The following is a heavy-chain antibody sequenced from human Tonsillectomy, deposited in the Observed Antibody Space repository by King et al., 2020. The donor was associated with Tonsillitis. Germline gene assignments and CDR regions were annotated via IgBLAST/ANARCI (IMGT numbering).Heavy chain of an antibody. D-gene: IGHD2-8*01. V-gene: IGHV3-30*02. CDR2: IRSDGSNK. CDR3: GGMVYSGDY. Sequence: VQLVESGGGVVQPGGSLRLSCAASGFTFSSYGMHWVRQAPGKGLEWVAFIRSDGSNKHYADSVKGRFTISRDNSNNTLYLQMNSLRAEDTAVYYWGGMVYSGDYWGQGTLVTVSS. J-gene: IGHJ4*02. CDR1: GFTFSSYG.